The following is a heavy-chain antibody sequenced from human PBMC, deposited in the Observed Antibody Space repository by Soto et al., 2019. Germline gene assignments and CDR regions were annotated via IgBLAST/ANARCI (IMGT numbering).Heavy chain of an antibody. CDR2: ARNKAHNYTT. J-gene: IGHJ4*01. V-gene: IGHV3-72*01. CDR3: ARLMCTSFDL. Sequence: PGGTLRLSCAVSGCTFSNHHRDWGRRARGKWIEWIGHARNKAHNYTTAYAASMKGRNTNSRDASKMSLSLQMNRVKYYGTAVYSCARLMCTSFDLWGQGTLVTVSS. CDR1: GCTFSNHH. D-gene: IGHD2-8*01.